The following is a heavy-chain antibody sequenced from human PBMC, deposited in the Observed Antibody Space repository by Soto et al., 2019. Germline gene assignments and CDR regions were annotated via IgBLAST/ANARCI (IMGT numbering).Heavy chain of an antibody. Sequence: QVQLVQSGAEVKKPGSSVKVSCKAPGGTFSTYAISWVRQAPGQVLEWMGGVIPIFGTPKYAQKFQGRVTITADEFTSTGYMELRSLRSEDTAVYYCARSQGGSSSLDIYYFYYYGMDVWGQGTTVTVSS. CDR3: ARSQGGSSSLDIYYFYYYGMDV. J-gene: IGHJ6*01. V-gene: IGHV1-69*01. D-gene: IGHD2-15*01. CDR1: GGTFSTYA. CDR2: VIPIFGTP.